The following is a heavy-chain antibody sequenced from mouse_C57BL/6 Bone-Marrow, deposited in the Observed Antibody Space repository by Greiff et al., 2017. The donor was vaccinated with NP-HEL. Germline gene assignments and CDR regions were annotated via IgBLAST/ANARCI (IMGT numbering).Heavy chain of an antibody. CDR1: GFTFSDAW. CDR3: TRKDASPHWYFEV. V-gene: IGHV6-6*01. D-gene: IGHD6-1*01. CDR2: IRNKANNHAT. Sequence: EVKLVESGGGLVQPGGSMKLSCAASGFTFSDAWMDWVRQSPEKGLEWVAEIRNKANNHATYYAESVKGKFTISRDDSKSSVYLQMNSLRAEDTGIYYCTRKDASPHWYFEVWGTGTTVTVSS. J-gene: IGHJ1*03.